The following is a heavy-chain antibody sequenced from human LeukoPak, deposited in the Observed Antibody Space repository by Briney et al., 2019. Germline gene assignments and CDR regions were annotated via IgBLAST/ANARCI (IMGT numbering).Heavy chain of an antibody. V-gene: IGHV3-7*01. CDR1: GFTFSTYW. D-gene: IGHD2-21*01. J-gene: IGHJ4*02. CDR2: INQDGSQK. CDR3: ARSDSKSTVDY. Sequence: AGGSLRLSCGASGFTFSTYWMSWDRQAPGKGLEWVANINQDGSQKYYVDSVKGRYTISRDNAENSLYLQVNSLRVDDTAVYYCARSDSKSTVDYWGQGTLVTVSS.